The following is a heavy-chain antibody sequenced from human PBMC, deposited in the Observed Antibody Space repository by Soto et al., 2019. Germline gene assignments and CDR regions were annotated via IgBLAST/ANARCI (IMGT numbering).Heavy chain of an antibody. Sequence: GSLKISCKGSGYSFTSYWISWVRQMPGKGLEWMGRIDPSDSYTNYSPSFQGHVTISADKSISTAYLQWSSLKASDTAMYYCASHGYCSSTSCYNEENNWFDPWGQGTLVTVYS. CDR2: IDPSDSYT. V-gene: IGHV5-10-1*01. J-gene: IGHJ5*02. CDR1: GYSFTSYW. CDR3: ASHGYCSSTSCYNEENNWFDP. D-gene: IGHD2-2*02.